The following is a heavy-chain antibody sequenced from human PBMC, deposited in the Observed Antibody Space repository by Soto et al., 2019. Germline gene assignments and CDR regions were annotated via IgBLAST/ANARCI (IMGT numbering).Heavy chain of an antibody. CDR1: GYTFSHHG. D-gene: IGHD2-2*01. Sequence: ASVKVSCKASGYTFSHHGFSWVRQAPGQGLEWMGWISAFTGATDYAQNFQGRLTMTTDTSTSTAYMELRSLRSDDTAVYYCARDLIDYCSSTSCYLFDYWGQGTLVTVSS. CDR2: ISAFTGAT. V-gene: IGHV1-18*01. J-gene: IGHJ4*02. CDR3: ARDLIDYCSSTSCYLFDY.